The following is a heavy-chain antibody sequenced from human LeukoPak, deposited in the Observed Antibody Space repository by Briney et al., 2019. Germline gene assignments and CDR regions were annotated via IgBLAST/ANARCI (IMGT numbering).Heavy chain of an antibody. CDR3: ARDKRSSPYYLFDY. J-gene: IGHJ4*02. Sequence: ASVKVSCKTSGYTFSMNVIHWMCQAPGQRLEWMGWINTGTGKTKYSQKSHGRLSITRDTSANTTSMELSSLRSEDTAVFYCARDKRSSPYYLFDYWGQGTLVTVSS. D-gene: IGHD1-26*01. CDR2: INTGTGKT. V-gene: IGHV1-3*04. CDR1: GYTFSMNV.